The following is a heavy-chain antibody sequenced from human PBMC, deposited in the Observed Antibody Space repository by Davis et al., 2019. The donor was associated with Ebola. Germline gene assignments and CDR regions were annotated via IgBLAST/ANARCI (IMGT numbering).Heavy chain of an antibody. V-gene: IGHV4-34*01. D-gene: IGHD5-24*01. J-gene: IGHJ6*02. Sequence: SETLSLTCAVYGGSFSGYYWSWIRQPPGKGLEWIGEINHSGSTNYNPSLKSRVTISVDTSKNQFSLKLSSVTAADTAVYYCARGLRSMWLQLTYYYGMDVWGQGTTVTVSS. CDR1: GGSFSGYY. CDR2: INHSGST. CDR3: ARGLRSMWLQLTYYYGMDV.